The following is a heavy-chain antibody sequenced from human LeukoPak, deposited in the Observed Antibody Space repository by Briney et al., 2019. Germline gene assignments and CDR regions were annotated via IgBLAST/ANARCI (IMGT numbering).Heavy chain of an antibody. CDR3: AKAGLVGDTTYFDY. Sequence: GGPLRLSCAPSGVTLCAFGIQDVRAAPGGGRECVARISYEARDTYYADSEKGRFTISRDNSKNTLYVQVYSRRAEDTAVYYCAKAGLVGDTTYFDYWGQGTLVTVSS. CDR2: ISYEARDT. D-gene: IGHD1-26*01. CDR1: GVTLCAFG. J-gene: IGHJ4*02. V-gene: IGHV3-30*18.